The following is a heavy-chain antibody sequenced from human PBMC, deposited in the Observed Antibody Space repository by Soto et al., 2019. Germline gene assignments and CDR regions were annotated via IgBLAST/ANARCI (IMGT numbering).Heavy chain of an antibody. D-gene: IGHD4-17*01. CDR1: VYTFTYYY. V-gene: IGHV1-2*02. Sequence: XSGKVCCKASVYTFTYYYIQWVQQAPGQGLEYMGWISPKTGGGAHAQKFRGRVTMIRGTSANSAYLHLSSLTADDTAVYFCARGHRGLRCHLDYSGQGTLVTVSS. CDR2: ISPKTGGG. J-gene: IGHJ4*02. CDR3: ARGHRGLRCHLDY.